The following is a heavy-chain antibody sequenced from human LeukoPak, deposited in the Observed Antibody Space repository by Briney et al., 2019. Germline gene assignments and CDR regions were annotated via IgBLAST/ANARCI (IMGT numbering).Heavy chain of an antibody. CDR3: ARTIAVAGTEKPIGY. CDR2: VSPSRSHT. Sequence: GGSLRLSCAASGFTFSSYSMNWVRQAPGKGLEWVSSVSPSRSHTYYADSVKGRFTISRDNAKNSPYLQMNSLRAEDTAVYYWARTIAVAGTEKPIGYWGQGTLVPVSS. J-gene: IGHJ4*02. V-gene: IGHV3-21*01. CDR1: GFTFSSYS. D-gene: IGHD6-19*01.